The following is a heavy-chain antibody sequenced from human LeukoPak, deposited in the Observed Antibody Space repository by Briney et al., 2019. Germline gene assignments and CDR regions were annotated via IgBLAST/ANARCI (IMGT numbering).Heavy chain of an antibody. CDR3: ARGSSGWYAYYFDY. V-gene: IGHV3-66*01. D-gene: IGHD6-19*01. CDR2: IYSGGST. CDR1: GFTVSSNY. Sequence: GGSLRLSFAASGFTVSSNYMSWVRQAPGKGLEWVSVIYSGGSTYYADSVKGRFTISRDNSKNTLYLQMNSLRAEDTAVYYCARGSSGWYAYYFDYWGQGTLVTVSS. J-gene: IGHJ4*02.